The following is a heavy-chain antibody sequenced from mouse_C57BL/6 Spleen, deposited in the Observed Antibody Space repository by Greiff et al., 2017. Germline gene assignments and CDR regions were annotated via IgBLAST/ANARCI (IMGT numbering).Heavy chain of an antibody. D-gene: IGHD2-3*01. CDR3: TRLYDGYYDYAMDY. CDR2: IRNKANNHAT. V-gene: IGHV6-6*01. CDR1: GFTFSDAW. Sequence: EVKLMESGGGLVQPGGSMKLSCAASGFTFSDAWMDWVRQSPEKGLEWVAEIRNKANNHATYYAESVKGRFTISRDDSKSSVYLQMNSLRAEDTGIYYCTRLYDGYYDYAMDYWGQGTSVTVSS. J-gene: IGHJ4*01.